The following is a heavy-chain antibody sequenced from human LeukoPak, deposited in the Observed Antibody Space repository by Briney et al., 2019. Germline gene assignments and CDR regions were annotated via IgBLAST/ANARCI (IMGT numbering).Heavy chain of an antibody. CDR1: GDSITSGGFY. CDR2: VYYSGTT. J-gene: IGHJ5*02. CDR3: ARRDYAAWFDP. V-gene: IGHV4-39*01. Sequence: SESLSLTCNVSGDSITSGGFYWAWIRQSPGKGLEWIGNVYYSGTTQYNPSLKGRVTISMDMPKNQFSLNLNSVSVTDTAIYYCARRDYAAWFDPWGQGTPVRVSS. D-gene: IGHD4/OR15-4a*01.